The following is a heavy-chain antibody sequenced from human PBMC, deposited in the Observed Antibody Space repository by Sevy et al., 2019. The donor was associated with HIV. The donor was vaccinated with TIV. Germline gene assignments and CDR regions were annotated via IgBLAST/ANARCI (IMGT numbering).Heavy chain of an antibody. Sequence: ASVKVSCKASGYTFTGYYMHWVRQAPGQGLEWMGRINPNSGGKNYAQKFQGRVTMTRDTSISTAYMELSRLRSDDTAVYYCARGRDDSSGYYYAGRGFFDYWGQGTLVTVSS. V-gene: IGHV1-2*06. CDR2: INPNSGGK. J-gene: IGHJ4*02. CDR3: ARGRDDSSGYYYAGRGFFDY. CDR1: GYTFTGYY. D-gene: IGHD3-22*01.